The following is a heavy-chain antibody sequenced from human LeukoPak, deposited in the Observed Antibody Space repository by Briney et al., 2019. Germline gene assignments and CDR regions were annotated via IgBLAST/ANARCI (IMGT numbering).Heavy chain of an antibody. V-gene: IGHV4-34*01. CDR1: GESFSAYY. Sequence: PSETLSLTCAVYGESFSAYYWSWLRQAPGKGLEWVGDINHSGITHYNPSLKSRVTISVDTSKNQFSLKLSSVTAADTAVYYCARATLWFGELVLDYWGQGTLVTVSS. CDR3: ARATLWFGELVLDY. J-gene: IGHJ4*02. D-gene: IGHD3-10*01. CDR2: INHSGIT.